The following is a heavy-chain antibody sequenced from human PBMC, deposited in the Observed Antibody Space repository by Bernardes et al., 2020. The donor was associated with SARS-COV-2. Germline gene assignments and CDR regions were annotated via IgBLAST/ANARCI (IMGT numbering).Heavy chain of an antibody. J-gene: IGHJ5*02. CDR1: GDSISSYY. Sequence: SETLSLTCTVSGDSISSYYWSWIRQPPGKGLEWIGYIYYSGSTNYNPSLKSRVTISVDTSKNQFSLKLSSVTAADTAVYYCARQRADYDFWSGYYRRGNWFGPWGQGTLVTVSS. CDR2: IYYSGST. D-gene: IGHD3-3*01. CDR3: ARQRADYDFWSGYYRRGNWFGP. V-gene: IGHV4-59*08.